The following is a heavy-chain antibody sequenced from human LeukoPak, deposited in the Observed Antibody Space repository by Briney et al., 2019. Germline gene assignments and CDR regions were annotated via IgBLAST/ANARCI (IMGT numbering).Heavy chain of an antibody. CDR1: GGSFSGYY. CDR2: INHSGST. D-gene: IGHD3-22*01. Sequence: SETLSLTCAVYGGSFSGYYWSWIRQPPGKGLEWIGEINHSGSTNYNPSLKSRVTISVDTSKNQFSLKLSSVTAADTAVHYCARAGWDYYDSSGYLPLDYWGQGTLVTVSS. J-gene: IGHJ4*02. V-gene: IGHV4-34*01. CDR3: ARAGWDYYDSSGYLPLDY.